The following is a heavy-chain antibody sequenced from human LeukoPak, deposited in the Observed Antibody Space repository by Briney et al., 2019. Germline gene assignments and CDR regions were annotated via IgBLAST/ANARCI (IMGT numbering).Heavy chain of an antibody. V-gene: IGHV1-2*06. CDR2: INPNSGGT. J-gene: IGHJ4*02. Sequence: ASVKVSCKASGYTFTGYYMHWVRQAPGQGLEWMGRINPNSGGTNYAQKFQGRVTITTDESTSTAYMELSSLRSEDTAVYYCARGPYSSSRLFDYWGQGTLVTVSS. CDR3: ARGPYSSSRLFDY. D-gene: IGHD6-6*01. CDR1: GYTFTGYY.